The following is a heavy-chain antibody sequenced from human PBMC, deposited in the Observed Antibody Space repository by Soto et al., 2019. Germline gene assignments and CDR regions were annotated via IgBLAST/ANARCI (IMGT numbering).Heavy chain of an antibody. V-gene: IGHV3-23*01. D-gene: IGHD4-17*01. J-gene: IGHJ3*02. CDR2: ISSTSDSA. Sequence: PGGSLRLSCAASGFIFSTYAMNWVRQAPGKGLEWISAISSTSDSAYYAESVRGRFTISRDNSINALYLHMRSLRPEDAAVYYCAHPRGYGVFDAVDICGQGPTVTV. CDR3: AHPRGYGVFDAVDI. CDR1: GFIFSTYA.